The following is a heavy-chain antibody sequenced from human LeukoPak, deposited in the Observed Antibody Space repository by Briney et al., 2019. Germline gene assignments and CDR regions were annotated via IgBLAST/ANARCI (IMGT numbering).Heavy chain of an antibody. Sequence: PSQTLSLTCTVSGASFSSGDQYWNWIRHSPGKGLEWIGSIHPSGRLYNNPSLESRVTISVDTSKNQFSLKLSSVTAADTAVYYCARVARGLGYCSSTSCSKPYYYYYMDVWGKGTTVTVSS. CDR1: GASFSSGDQY. V-gene: IGHV4-30-4*08. CDR3: ARVARGLGYCSSTSCSKPYYYYYMDV. D-gene: IGHD2-2*01. J-gene: IGHJ6*03. CDR2: IHPSGRL.